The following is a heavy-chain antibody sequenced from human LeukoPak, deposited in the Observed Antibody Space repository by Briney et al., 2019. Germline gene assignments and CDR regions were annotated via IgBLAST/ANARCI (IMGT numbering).Heavy chain of an antibody. Sequence: SETLSLTCSVSGDSVSRSDSYWDWIRQPPGKGLEWIGTIYYSGRTYYSPSLRSRVTMSVDPSNNQFSLNLRSVTAADTALYYCARRRYYDGSGYLEWGQGTLLSVSS. CDR2: IYYSGRT. CDR3: ARRRYYDGSGYLE. CDR1: GDSVSRSDSY. V-gene: IGHV4-39*01. D-gene: IGHD3-22*01. J-gene: IGHJ1*01.